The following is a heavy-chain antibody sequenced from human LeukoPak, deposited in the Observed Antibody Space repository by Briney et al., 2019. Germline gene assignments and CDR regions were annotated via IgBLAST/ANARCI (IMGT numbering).Heavy chain of an antibody. Sequence: PGGSLRLSCAASGFTFSSYWMHWVRQAPGKGLVWVSRINSDGSSTSYADSVKGRFTISRDNAKNTLYLQMNSLRAEDTAVYYCARGGALYYYDSSGYYQAWGQGTMVTVSS. V-gene: IGHV3-74*01. CDR3: ARGGALYYYDSSGYYQA. J-gene: IGHJ3*01. D-gene: IGHD3-22*01. CDR1: GFTFSSYW. CDR2: INSDGSST.